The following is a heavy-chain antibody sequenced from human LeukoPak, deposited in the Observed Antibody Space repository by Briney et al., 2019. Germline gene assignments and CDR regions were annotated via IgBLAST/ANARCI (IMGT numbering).Heavy chain of an antibody. CDR1: GFTFSSYE. V-gene: IGHV3-48*03. Sequence: GGSLRLSCAASGFTFSSYEMNWVRQAPGKGLEWVSYISSSGSTIYYADSVKGRFTISRDNAKNSLYLQMSSLRAEDTAVYYCATLITTQLDYWGQGTLVTVSS. J-gene: IGHJ4*02. D-gene: IGHD3-22*01. CDR2: ISSSGSTI. CDR3: ATLITTQLDY.